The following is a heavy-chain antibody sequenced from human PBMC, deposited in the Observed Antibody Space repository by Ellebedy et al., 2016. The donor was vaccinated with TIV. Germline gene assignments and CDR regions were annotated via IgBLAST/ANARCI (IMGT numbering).Heavy chain of an antibody. Sequence: GESLKISCAASGFTFSNYAMSWVRQAPGKGLEWVSFLWGNGGGAHADSVKGRFTMSRENSKNTLSLQMNSLKVEDTAVYYCAKMYGHPVERYYFDYWGQGTLVTVSS. CDR1: GFTFSNYA. V-gene: IGHV3-23*01. CDR3: AKMYGHPVERYYFDY. J-gene: IGHJ4*02. CDR2: LWGNGGGA. D-gene: IGHD2-8*01.